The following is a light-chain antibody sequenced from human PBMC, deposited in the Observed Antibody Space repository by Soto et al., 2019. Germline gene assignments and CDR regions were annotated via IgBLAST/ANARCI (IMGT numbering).Light chain of an antibody. V-gene: IGLV2-14*01. J-gene: IGLJ2*01. CDR1: SSDVGGYNY. CDR2: DVS. Sequence: QSALTQPASVSGSPGQSSTISCTGTSSDVGGYNYVSWYQQHPGKAPKLMIYDVSNRPSGVSNRFSGSKSGNTASLTISGLHAEYEADYYCSSYTSSSTLVFGGGTQLTVL. CDR3: SSYTSSSTLV.